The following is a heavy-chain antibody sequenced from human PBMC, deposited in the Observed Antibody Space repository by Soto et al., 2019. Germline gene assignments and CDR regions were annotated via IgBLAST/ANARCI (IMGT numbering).Heavy chain of an antibody. Sequence: SVKVSCKASGGTFSSYAISWVRQAPGQGLEWMGGIIPIFGTANYAQKFQGRVTITADESTSTAYMELSSLRSEDTAVYYCARVVDTAMVRSPHYYGMDVWGQGTTVTVSS. J-gene: IGHJ6*02. CDR2: IIPIFGTA. CDR1: GGTFSSYA. CDR3: ARVVDTAMVRSPHYYGMDV. D-gene: IGHD5-18*01. V-gene: IGHV1-69*13.